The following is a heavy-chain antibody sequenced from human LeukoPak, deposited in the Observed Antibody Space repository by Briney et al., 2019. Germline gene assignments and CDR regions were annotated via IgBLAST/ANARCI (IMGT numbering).Heavy chain of an antibody. CDR1: GGSISSGDYY. J-gene: IGHJ3*02. CDR3: ARDVGLGAPAANGDAFDI. CDR2: IYYSGST. D-gene: IGHD2-2*01. V-gene: IGHV4-30-4*01. Sequence: PSETLSLTCTVSGGSISSGDYYWSWIRQPPGKGLEWIGYIYYSGSTYYNPSLKSRVTIPVDTSKNQFSLKLSSVTAADTAVYYCARDVGLGAPAANGDAFDIWGQGTMVTVSS.